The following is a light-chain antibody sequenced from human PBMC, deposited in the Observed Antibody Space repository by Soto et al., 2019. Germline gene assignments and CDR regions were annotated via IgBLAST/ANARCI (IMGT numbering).Light chain of an antibody. CDR2: AAS. CDR1: QSVTSRS. CDR3: QHYSSSRWT. V-gene: IGKV3-20*01. Sequence: EIVLTQSPGTLSLSPGQRATLSCRASQSVTSRSFAWYQQKPGQAPRLLIYAASSRATGIPDRFSGGGSGTDFTLIISRLEPEDFAVYYCQHYSSSRWTFGQGTNVDIK. J-gene: IGKJ1*01.